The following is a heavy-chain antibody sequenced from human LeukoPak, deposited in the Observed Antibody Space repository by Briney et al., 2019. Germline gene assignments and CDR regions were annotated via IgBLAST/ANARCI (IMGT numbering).Heavy chain of an antibody. J-gene: IGHJ4*02. Sequence: GASVKVSCKASGCTFTGYYMHWVRQAPGQGLEWMGWINPNSGGTNYAQKFQGRVTMTTDTSTSTACMELRSLRSDDTAVYYCAREGHYDSSGLFDYWGQGTLVTVSS. CDR3: AREGHYDSSGLFDY. CDR2: INPNSGGT. CDR1: GCTFTGYY. D-gene: IGHD3-22*01. V-gene: IGHV1-2*02.